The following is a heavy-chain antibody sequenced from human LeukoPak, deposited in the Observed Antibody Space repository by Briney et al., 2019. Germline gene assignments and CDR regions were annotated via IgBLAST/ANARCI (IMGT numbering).Heavy chain of an antibody. D-gene: IGHD3-3*01. CDR2: IRYDGTNN. J-gene: IGHJ4*02. CDR3: AKDHRIFGRIIIFSYFDY. Sequence: SGASLRLSCAASGFIFSDYGIHWVRQAPGKGLEWLALIRYDGTNNYYADSVKGRFTISRDNSKTTLHLEMNSLRPEDTAVYYCAKDHRIFGRIIIFSYFDYWGQGTLVTVSS. V-gene: IGHV3-30*02. CDR1: GFIFSDYG.